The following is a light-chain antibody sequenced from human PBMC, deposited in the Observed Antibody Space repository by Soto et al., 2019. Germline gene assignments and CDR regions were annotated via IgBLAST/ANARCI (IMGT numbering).Light chain of an antibody. J-gene: IGLJ2*01. CDR3: CSYAGSVTYVV. V-gene: IGLV2-23*01. CDR2: EGS. CDR1: SSDIGSYDL. Sequence: QSALTQPASVSGSPGQSITISCTGTSSDIGSYDLVSWYQHHPARAPKLIIYEGSKRPSGVSMRFSGSKSGYTASLTISGLHAEDEADYFCCSYAGSVTYVVFGGGTKLTVL.